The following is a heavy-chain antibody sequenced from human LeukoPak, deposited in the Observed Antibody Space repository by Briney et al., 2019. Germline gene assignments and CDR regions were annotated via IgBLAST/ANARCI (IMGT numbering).Heavy chain of an antibody. CDR3: ARVNPSNSGFYAY. CDR2: IGPRSDNI. Sequence: GGSLRLSCAASGFTFSDYFMSWIRQAPEKGLEWVSYIGPRSDNINYADSVKGRFTVSRDNAKNSVYLQMNSLRAEDTAVYYCARVNPSNSGFYAYWGQGALVTVSS. J-gene: IGHJ1*01. D-gene: IGHD3-22*01. CDR1: GFTFSDYF. V-gene: IGHV3-11*04.